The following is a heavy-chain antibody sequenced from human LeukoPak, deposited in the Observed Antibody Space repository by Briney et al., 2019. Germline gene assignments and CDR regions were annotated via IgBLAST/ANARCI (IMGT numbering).Heavy chain of an antibody. J-gene: IGHJ4*02. CDR1: GFSFSSYV. D-gene: IGHD6-13*01. V-gene: IGHV3-30*02. CDR3: VKDRTSSWAFDY. CDR2: ISYDGGGK. Sequence: PGGSLRLSCAASGFSFSSYVMHWVRQAPGKGLEWVAFISYDGGGKWYADSVKGRLTISRDNSKNTLYLQMNSLRPEDTAVYYCVKDRTSSWAFDYWGQGTLVTVSS.